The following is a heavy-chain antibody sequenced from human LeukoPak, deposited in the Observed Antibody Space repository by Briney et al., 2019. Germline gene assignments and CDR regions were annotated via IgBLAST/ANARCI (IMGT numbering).Heavy chain of an antibody. V-gene: IGHV3-74*01. J-gene: IGHJ4*02. D-gene: IGHD1-26*01. Sequence: PGGSLRLSCAASGFTFSTYAMHWVRQAPGKGLEWVSRINSDGSSTSYADSVKGRFTISRDNAKNTLYLQMNSLRAEDTAVYYCARGSGSPDYWGQGTLVTVSS. CDR1: GFTFSTYA. CDR2: INSDGSST. CDR3: ARGSGSPDY.